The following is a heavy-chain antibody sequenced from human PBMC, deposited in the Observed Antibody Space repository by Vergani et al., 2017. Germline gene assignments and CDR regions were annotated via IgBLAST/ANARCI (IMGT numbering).Heavy chain of an antibody. CDR1: GGTFSSYA. V-gene: IGHV1-69*04. CDR2: IIPILGIA. Sequence: QVQLVQSGAEVKKPGSSVKVSCKASGGTFSSYAISWVRQDPGQGLEWMGRIIPILGIANYAQKFQGRVTITADKSTSTAYMELSSLRSEDTAVYYCAREGEGATVTTYLYFQHWGQGTLVTVSS. J-gene: IGHJ1*01. D-gene: IGHD4-17*01. CDR3: AREGEGATVTTYLYFQH.